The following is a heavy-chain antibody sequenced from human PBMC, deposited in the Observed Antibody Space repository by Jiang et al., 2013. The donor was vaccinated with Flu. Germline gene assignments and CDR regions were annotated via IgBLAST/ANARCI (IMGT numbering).Heavy chain of an antibody. CDR2: IIPIFGTA. D-gene: IGHD2-2*01. Sequence: FSSYAISWVRQAPGQGLEWMGGIIPIFGTANYAQKFQGRVTITADESTSTAYMELSSLRSEDTAVYYCASAPPYCSSTSCYPDAFDIWGQGTMVTVSS. V-gene: IGHV1-69*01. CDR3: ASAPPYCSSTSCYPDAFDI. CDR1: FSSYA. J-gene: IGHJ3*02.